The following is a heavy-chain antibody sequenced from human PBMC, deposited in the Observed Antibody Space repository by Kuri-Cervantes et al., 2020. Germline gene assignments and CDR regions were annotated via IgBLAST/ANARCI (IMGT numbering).Heavy chain of an antibody. J-gene: IGHJ5*02. D-gene: IGHD6-19*01. CDR2: IYYSGST. V-gene: IGHV4-39*01. Sequence: GSLRLSCTVSGGSVSSGSYYWGWIRQPPGKGLEWIGSIYYSGSTYYNPSLKSRVTISVDTSKNQFSLKLSSVTAADTAVYYCARHTYSSGWYWLNVGWFDPWGQGTLVTVSS. CDR1: GGSVSSGSYY. CDR3: ARHTYSSGWYWLNVGWFDP.